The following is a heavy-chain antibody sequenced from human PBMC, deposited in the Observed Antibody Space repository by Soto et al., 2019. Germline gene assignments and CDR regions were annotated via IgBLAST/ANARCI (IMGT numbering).Heavy chain of an antibody. Sequence: PGGSLRLSCAASGFTFSSYSMNWVRQAPGKGLEWVSSISSSSSYIYYADSVKGRFTISRDNAKNSLYLQMNSLRAEDTAVYYCARVPGWGSSWYGDSDAFDIWGQGTMVTVSS. CDR3: ARVPGWGSSWYGDSDAFDI. J-gene: IGHJ3*02. CDR2: ISSSSSYI. CDR1: GFTFSSYS. V-gene: IGHV3-21*01. D-gene: IGHD6-13*01.